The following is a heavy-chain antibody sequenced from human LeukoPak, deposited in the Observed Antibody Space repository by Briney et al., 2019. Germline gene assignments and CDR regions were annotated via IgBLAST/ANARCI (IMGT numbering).Heavy chain of an antibody. D-gene: IGHD3-10*02. J-gene: IGHJ4*02. CDR3: AKVHCSGSYRFDF. CDR2: VTGTRGNT. V-gene: IGHV3-23*01. Sequence: GGSLSLSREGSGFTFDSYAMSSVRESPGKGLEWWPAVTGTRGNTYHANSVKSRFTISRDNPKNTVYQQMNSLRAEDTAIYYCAKVHCSGSYRFDFWGQGTLVTVSS. CDR1: GFTFDSYA.